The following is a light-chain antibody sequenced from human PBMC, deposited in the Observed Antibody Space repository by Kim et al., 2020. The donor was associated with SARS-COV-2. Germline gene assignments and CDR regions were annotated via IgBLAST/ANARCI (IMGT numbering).Light chain of an antibody. CDR1: SLRSYY. V-gene: IGLV3-19*01. J-gene: IGLJ2*01. CDR3: NSRDSSGNHLWV. Sequence: SSELTQDPAVSVALGQTVRITCQGDSLRSYYASWYQQKPGQAPVLVIYVKNNRPSGIPDRFSGSSSGNTASLTITGAQAEDEADYYCNSRDSSGNHLWVFGGGTQLTVL. CDR2: VKN.